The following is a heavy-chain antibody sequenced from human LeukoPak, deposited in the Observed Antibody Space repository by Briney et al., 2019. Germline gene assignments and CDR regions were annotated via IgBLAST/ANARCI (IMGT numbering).Heavy chain of an antibody. Sequence: ASVKVSCKASGYTFTGYYMHWVRQAPGQGLEWMGWIDPNSGGTNSAKQFQGRVTMTRETSISTAYMELSRLRSDDTAVYYCARDGPSTVIFDYWGQGTLVTVSS. D-gene: IGHD4-17*01. CDR3: ARDGPSTVIFDY. CDR2: IDPNSGGT. J-gene: IGHJ4*02. CDR1: GYTFTGYY. V-gene: IGHV1-2*02.